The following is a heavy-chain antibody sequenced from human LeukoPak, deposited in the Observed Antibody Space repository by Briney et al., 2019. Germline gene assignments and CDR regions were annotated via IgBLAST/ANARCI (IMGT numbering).Heavy chain of an antibody. CDR1: GFTFSSYA. J-gene: IGHJ3*02. CDR3: ARRDADMAGSGFDI. V-gene: IGHV3-30-3*01. D-gene: IGHD5-18*01. Sequence: PGGSLRLSCAASGFTFSSYAMHWVRQAPGKGLEWVAVISYDGSNKYYADSVKGRFTISRDNSKNTLYLQMNSLRAEDTAVYHCARRDADMAGSGFDIWGQGTMVTVSS. CDR2: ISYDGSNK.